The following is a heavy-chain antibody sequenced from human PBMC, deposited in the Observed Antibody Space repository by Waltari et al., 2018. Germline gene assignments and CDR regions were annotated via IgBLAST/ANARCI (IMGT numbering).Heavy chain of an antibody. D-gene: IGHD3-10*01. CDR1: GGSISSGSYY. J-gene: IGHJ4*02. Sequence: QVQLQESGPGLVKPSQTLSLTCTVSGGSISSGSYYWRWIRQPAGKGLEWIGRIYTSGSTNYNPSLKSRVTISVDTSKNQFSLKLSSVTAADTAVYYCAREGTPLWFGELLLDYWGQGTLVTVSS. CDR2: IYTSGST. V-gene: IGHV4-61*02. CDR3: AREGTPLWFGELLLDY.